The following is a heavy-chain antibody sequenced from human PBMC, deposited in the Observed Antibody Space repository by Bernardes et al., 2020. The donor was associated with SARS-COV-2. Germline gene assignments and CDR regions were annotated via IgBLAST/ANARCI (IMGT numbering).Heavy chain of an antibody. V-gene: IGHV1-2*04. Sequence: ASVKASCKASGYTFTGYYMDWVRQAPGQGLEWMGWINPNSGGTNYAQKFRGWVTMTRDTSISTAYMELSRLRSDDTAVYYCARETAAGTEIDYWGQGTLVTVSS. CDR3: ARETAAGTEIDY. CDR1: GYTFTGYY. J-gene: IGHJ4*02. CDR2: INPNSGGT. D-gene: IGHD6-13*01.